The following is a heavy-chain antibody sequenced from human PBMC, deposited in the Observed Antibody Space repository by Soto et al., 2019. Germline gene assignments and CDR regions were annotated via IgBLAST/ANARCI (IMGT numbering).Heavy chain of an antibody. V-gene: IGHV1-18*01. CDR1: GYIFISYG. J-gene: IGHJ3*02. CDR3: AIDRASIGATDAFDI. CDR2: ISSSNGNT. Sequence: ASVKVSCKASGYIFISYGLSWVRQAPGQGLEWMGWISSSNGNTYYAQNLQGRVTMTTDTSTSTAHMELRSLRSDDTAVYYCAIDRASIGATDAFDIWAQGTIVTVSS. D-gene: IGHD3-3*01.